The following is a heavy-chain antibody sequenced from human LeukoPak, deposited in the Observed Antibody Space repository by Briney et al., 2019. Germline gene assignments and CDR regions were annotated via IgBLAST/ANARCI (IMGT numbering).Heavy chain of an antibody. CDR3: AKARAYSYASDY. V-gene: IGHV3-53*01. CDR1: GFTVSSNH. CDR2: IYSGGST. D-gene: IGHD5-18*01. J-gene: IGHJ4*02. Sequence: GGSLRLSCAASGFTVSSNHMSWVRQAPGKGLEWVSVIYSGGSTYYADSVKGRFTISRDNSKNTLYLQMNSLRAEDTAVYYCAKARAYSYASDYWGQGTLVTVSS.